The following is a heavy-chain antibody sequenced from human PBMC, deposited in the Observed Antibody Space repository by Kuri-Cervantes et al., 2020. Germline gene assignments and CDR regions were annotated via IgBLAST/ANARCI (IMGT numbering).Heavy chain of an antibody. CDR3: ARGGMGATTGFQH. J-gene: IGHJ1*01. V-gene: IGHV4-39*01. Sequence: SETLSLTCTVSGGSICSSTYYWGWIRQPPGKGLEWIGSIYYSGSTYYNPSLKSRVTISVDTSKNQFSLKLSSVTAADTAVYYCARGGMGATTGFQHWGQGTLVTVSS. CDR1: GGSICSSTYY. CDR2: IYYSGST. D-gene: IGHD1-26*01.